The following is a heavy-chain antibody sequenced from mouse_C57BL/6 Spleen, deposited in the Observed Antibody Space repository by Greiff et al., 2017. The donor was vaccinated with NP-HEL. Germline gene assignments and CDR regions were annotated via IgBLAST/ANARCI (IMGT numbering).Heavy chain of an antibody. D-gene: IGHD2-2*01. Sequence: VQLQQSGPGLVQPSQSLSITCTVSGFSLTSYGVHWVRQSPGKGLEWLGVIWSGGSTDYNAAFISRLSISKDNSKSQVFFKMNSLQADDTAIYYCARSDYGYDGIWAMDYWGQRTSVTVSS. CDR1: GFSLTSYG. CDR3: ARSDYGYDGIWAMDY. V-gene: IGHV2-2*01. J-gene: IGHJ4*01. CDR2: IWSGGST.